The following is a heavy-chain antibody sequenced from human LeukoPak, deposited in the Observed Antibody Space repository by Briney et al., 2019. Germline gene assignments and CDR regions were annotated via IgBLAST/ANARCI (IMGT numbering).Heavy chain of an antibody. J-gene: IGHJ6*03. CDR3: ARNDYGDYYYYYYMDV. V-gene: IGHV3-48*01. Sequence: GGSLRLSCAASGFTFSSYSMNWVRQAPGKGLEWVSYISSSSSTIYYADSVKGRFTISRDTAKNSLYLQMNSLRAEDTAVYYCARNDYGDYYYYYYMDVWGKGTTVTVSS. CDR2: ISSSSSTI. CDR1: GFTFSSYS. D-gene: IGHD4-17*01.